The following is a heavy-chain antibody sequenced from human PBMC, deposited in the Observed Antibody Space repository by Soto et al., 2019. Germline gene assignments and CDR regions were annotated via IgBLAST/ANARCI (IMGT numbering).Heavy chain of an antibody. D-gene: IGHD3-10*01. V-gene: IGHV4-61*01. J-gene: IGHJ5*02. Sequence: NPSETLSLTCTVSGGSVSSGSYYWSWIRQPPGKGLEWIGYIYYSGSTNYNPSLKSRVTISVDTSKKQFSLKLSSVTAADTAVYYCARAGDYYYGSGSPNWFDPWGQGTLVTVSS. CDR1: GGSVSSGSYY. CDR2: IYYSGST. CDR3: ARAGDYYYGSGSPNWFDP.